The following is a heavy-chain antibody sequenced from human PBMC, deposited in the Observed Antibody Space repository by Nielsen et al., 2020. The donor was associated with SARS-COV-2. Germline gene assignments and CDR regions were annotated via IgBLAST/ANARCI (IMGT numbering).Heavy chain of an antibody. CDR2: ISYNGGKT. CDR3: ARDNGADRFNDALDK. CDR1: GFTFSNYA. D-gene: IGHD2-8*01. Sequence: GGSLRLSCAASGFTFSNYAMHWVRQAPGKGLEYVSVISYNGGKTYYANPVKGRFTISRDNSKNTLYLHMGSLRAEDMAIYYCARDNGADRFNDALDKWGQGTMVTVSS. V-gene: IGHV3-64*01. J-gene: IGHJ3*02.